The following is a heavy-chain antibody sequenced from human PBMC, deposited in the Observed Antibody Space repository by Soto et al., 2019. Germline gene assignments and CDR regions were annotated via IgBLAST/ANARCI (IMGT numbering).Heavy chain of an antibody. Sequence: GGSLRLSCAASGFTFSSYTMSWVRQAPGKGLEWVSAISGSGGSTYYADSVKGRFTISRDNSKNTLYLQMNSLRAEDTAVYYCAKDRGVATGGGYYFDYWGQGTLVTVSS. CDR2: ISGSGGST. D-gene: IGHD3-10*01. V-gene: IGHV3-23*01. CDR1: GFTFSSYT. J-gene: IGHJ4*02. CDR3: AKDRGVATGGGYYFDY.